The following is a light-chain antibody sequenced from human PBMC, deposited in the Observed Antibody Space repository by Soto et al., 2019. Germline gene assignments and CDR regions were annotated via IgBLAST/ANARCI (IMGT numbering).Light chain of an antibody. J-gene: IGKJ1*01. Sequence: DIPMTQSPSTVSASVGDRVTITCRASQSVSKSLAWYQQKPGKAPKLLIFDASSLGSGVPSRFSGSGYGTEFTLTISSLQPDDFATYYCQQYSSPWTFGQGTKV. CDR2: DAS. V-gene: IGKV1-5*01. CDR3: QQYSSPWT. CDR1: QSVSKS.